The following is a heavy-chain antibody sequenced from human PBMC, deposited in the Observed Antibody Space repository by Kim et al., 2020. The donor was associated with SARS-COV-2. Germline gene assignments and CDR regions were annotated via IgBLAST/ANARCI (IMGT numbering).Heavy chain of an antibody. CDR1: GFTVSSNY. CDR3: ARDQEFGSYVDYYYFGMDV. Sequence: GGSLRLSCAASGFTVSSNYMSWVRQAPGKGLEWVSVIYSGGSTYYADSMKGRFTISRDNSKNTLYLQMNSLRAEDTAVYYCARDQEFGSYVDYYYFGMDVWGQGTTVTVSS. D-gene: IGHD3-16*01. V-gene: IGHV3-66*01. J-gene: IGHJ6*02. CDR2: IYSGGST.